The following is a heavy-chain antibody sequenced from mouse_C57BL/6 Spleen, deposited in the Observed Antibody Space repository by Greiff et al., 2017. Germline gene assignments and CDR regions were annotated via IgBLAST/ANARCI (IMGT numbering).Heavy chain of an antibody. CDR2: IYPGDGDT. J-gene: IGHJ4*01. D-gene: IGHD1-1*01. V-gene: IGHV1-82*01. CDR1: GYAFSSSW. Sequence: VMLVESGPELVKPGASVKISCKASGYAFSSSWMNWVKQRPGKGLEWIGRIYPGDGDTNYNGKFKGKATLTADKSSSTAYMQLSSLTSEDSAVYFCARTTTVVKDAMDYWGQGTSVTVSS. CDR3: ARTTTVVKDAMDY.